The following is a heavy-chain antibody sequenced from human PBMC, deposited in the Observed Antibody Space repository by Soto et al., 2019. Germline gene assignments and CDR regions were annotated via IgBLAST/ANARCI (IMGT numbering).Heavy chain of an antibody. CDR3: AYIVGSRGSFDY. V-gene: IGHV2-5*01. CDR2: IYWNDDK. CDR1: GFSLSTSGVS. D-gene: IGHD5-12*01. J-gene: IGHJ4*02. Sequence: QITLKESGPTLVKPTQTLTLTCTFSGFSLSTSGVSVGWIRQPPGKALEWLASIYWNDDKRYSPSLKSRLTIPKDTSKKQVVLTMTSLEPVDPATHYCAYIVGSRGSFDYWGQGTLVTVSS.